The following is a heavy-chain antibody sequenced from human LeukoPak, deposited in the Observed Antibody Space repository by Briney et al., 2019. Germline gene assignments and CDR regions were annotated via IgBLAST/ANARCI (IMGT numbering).Heavy chain of an antibody. V-gene: IGHV1-2*02. J-gene: IGHJ6*03. CDR2: INPNSGGT. D-gene: IGHD3-9*01. Sequence: ASVKVSCKASGYTFTGYYMHWVRQAPGQGLEWMGWINPNSGGTNYAQKFQGRVTMTRDTPISTAYMELSRLRSDDTAVYYCARAVSDWRRGYYYYYMDVWGKGTTVTVSS. CDR1: GYTFTGYY. CDR3: ARAVSDWRRGYYYYYMDV.